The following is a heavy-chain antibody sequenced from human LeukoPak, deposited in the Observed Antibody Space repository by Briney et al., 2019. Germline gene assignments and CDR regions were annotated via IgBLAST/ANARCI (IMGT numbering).Heavy chain of an antibody. CDR3: AKDLLYYLH. J-gene: IGHJ3*01. V-gene: IGHV3-33*06. D-gene: IGHD2-2*02. Sequence: PGGSLRLSCAASGFTFSNYGMHWVRQAPGKGLEWVALIWYDGNNKYYVDSVKGRFTISRDNSKNTLYLQMNSLRAEDTAVYYCAKDLLYYLHWGQGTMVTVSS. CDR1: GFTFSNYG. CDR2: IWYDGNNK.